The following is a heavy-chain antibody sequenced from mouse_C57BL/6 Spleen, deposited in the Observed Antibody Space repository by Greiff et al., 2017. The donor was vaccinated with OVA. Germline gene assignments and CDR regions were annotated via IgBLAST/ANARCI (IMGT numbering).Heavy chain of an antibody. V-gene: IGHV1-85*01. Sequence: QVQLQQSGPELVKPGASVKLSCKASGYTFTSYDINWVKQRPGQGLEWIGWIYPRDGSTKYNEKFKGKATLTVDTSSSTAYMELHSLTSEDSAVYFCARGYYSNYHAMDYWGQGTSVTVSS. D-gene: IGHD2-5*01. J-gene: IGHJ4*01. CDR1: GYTFTSYD. CDR2: IYPRDGST. CDR3: ARGYYSNYHAMDY.